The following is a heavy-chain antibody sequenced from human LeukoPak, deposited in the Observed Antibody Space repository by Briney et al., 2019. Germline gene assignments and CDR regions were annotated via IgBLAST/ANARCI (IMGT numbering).Heavy chain of an antibody. D-gene: IGHD1-26*01. J-gene: IGHJ6*04. CDR3: AGEAQREDYYGMDV. Sequence: ASVKVSCKASGYTFTRYYMHWVRQAPGQGLEWMGIINPSGGSTTYAQKFQGRVTMTRDTSTSTVYMEQSSLRSEDTAVYYCAGEAQREDYYGMDVWGKGTTVTVSS. V-gene: IGHV1-46*01. CDR2: INPSGGST. CDR1: GYTFTRYY.